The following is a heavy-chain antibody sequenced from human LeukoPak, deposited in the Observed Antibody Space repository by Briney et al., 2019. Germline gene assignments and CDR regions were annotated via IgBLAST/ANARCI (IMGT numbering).Heavy chain of an antibody. V-gene: IGHV1-8*01. D-gene: IGHD3-22*01. Sequence: ASVKVSRKASGYTFTSYDINWVRQATGQGREWMGWMNPNSGNTGYAQKFQGRVTMTRNTSISTAYMELSSLRSEDTAVYYCATRPGSDYYDSSGYYADYWGQGTLVTVSS. CDR3: ATRPGSDYYDSSGYYADY. CDR2: MNPNSGNT. CDR1: GYTFTSYD. J-gene: IGHJ4*02.